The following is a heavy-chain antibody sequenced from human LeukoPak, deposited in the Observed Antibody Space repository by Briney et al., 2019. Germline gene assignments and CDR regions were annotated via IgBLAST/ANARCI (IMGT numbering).Heavy chain of an antibody. V-gene: IGHV3-53*01. D-gene: IGHD6-13*01. CDR1: GGSFSGYF. Sequence: ETLSLTCAVFGGSFSGYFWSWVRQAPGKGLEWVSVTYSGSETYYADSVKGRFTISRDNSKNTLYLQMNSLRAEDTAVYYCARLGMIQAYSTEDYWGQGTLVTVSS. J-gene: IGHJ4*02. CDR3: ARLGMIQAYSTEDY. CDR2: TYSGSET.